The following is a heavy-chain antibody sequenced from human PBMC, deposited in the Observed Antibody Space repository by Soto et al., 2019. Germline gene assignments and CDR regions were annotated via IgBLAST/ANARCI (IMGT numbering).Heavy chain of an antibody. D-gene: IGHD3-3*01. CDR3: ARVGSRFLEWWYDY. CDR1: GGSISSYY. Sequence: SETLSLTCTVSGGSISSYYWSWIRQPPGKGLEWIGYIYYSGSTNYNPSLKSRVTISVDTSKNQFSLKLSSVTAADTAVYYCARVGSRFLEWWYDYWGQGTLVTVSS. J-gene: IGHJ4*02. CDR2: IYYSGST. V-gene: IGHV4-59*01.